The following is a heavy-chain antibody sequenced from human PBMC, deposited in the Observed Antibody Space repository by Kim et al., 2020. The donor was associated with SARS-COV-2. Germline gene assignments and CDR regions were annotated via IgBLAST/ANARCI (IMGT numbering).Heavy chain of an antibody. CDR2: IYYSGST. CDR1: GGSISSGDYY. V-gene: IGHV4-30-4*01. Sequence: SETLSLTCTVSGGSISSGDYYWSWIRQPPGKGLEWIGYIYYSGSTYYNPSLKSRVTISVDTSKNQFSLKLSSVTAADTAVYYCARYGGYCSSTSCRLWSTYYYYGMDVWGQGTTVTVSS. D-gene: IGHD2-2*01. CDR3: ARYGGYCSSTSCRLWSTYYYYGMDV. J-gene: IGHJ6*02.